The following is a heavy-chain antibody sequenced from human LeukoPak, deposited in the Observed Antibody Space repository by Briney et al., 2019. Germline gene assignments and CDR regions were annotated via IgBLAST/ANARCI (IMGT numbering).Heavy chain of an antibody. V-gene: IGHV4-38-2*02. J-gene: IGHJ1*01. Sequence: SETLSLTCTVSGGSISSYYWGWIRQPPGKGLEWIGSIYHSGSTYYNPSLKSRVTISVDTSKNQFSLKLSSVTAADTAVYYCARAYSSSWYGRVQHWGQGTLVTVSS. CDR2: IYHSGST. D-gene: IGHD6-13*01. CDR3: ARAYSSSWYGRVQH. CDR1: GGSISSYY.